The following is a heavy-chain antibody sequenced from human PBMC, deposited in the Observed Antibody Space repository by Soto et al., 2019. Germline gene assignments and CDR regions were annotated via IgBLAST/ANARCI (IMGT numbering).Heavy chain of an antibody. J-gene: IGHJ3*02. CDR1: GFTFSSYE. CDR3: ATNWKSMTHDAFDI. V-gene: IGHV3-48*03. CDR2: ISSTGNTI. Sequence: GGSLRLSCAASGFTFSSYEMNWVRQAPGKGLEWVSYISSTGNTIYYADSVKGRFTISRDNAKNSLYLQMNSLRAEDTAVYYCATNWKSMTHDAFDIWGQGTMVPVSS. D-gene: IGHD1-1*01.